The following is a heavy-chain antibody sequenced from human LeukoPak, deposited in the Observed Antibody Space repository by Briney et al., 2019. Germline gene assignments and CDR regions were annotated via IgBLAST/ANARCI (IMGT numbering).Heavy chain of an antibody. CDR3: ARTREQWQVLDY. J-gene: IGHJ4*02. CDR2: ISHEGSIK. CDR1: GFSFGSYG. D-gene: IGHD6-19*01. Sequence: GGSLRLSCAASGFSFGSYGMHWVRQAPGKGLEWVAVISHEGSIKYYADSVRGRFTISRDNSKNMFYLEMNSVRAEDTAVYFCARTREQWQVLDYWGQGTLVTVSS. V-gene: IGHV3-30*03.